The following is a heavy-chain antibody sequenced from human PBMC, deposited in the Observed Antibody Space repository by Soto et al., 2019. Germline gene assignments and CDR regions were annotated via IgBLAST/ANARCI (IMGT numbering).Heavy chain of an antibody. Sequence: PGGSLRLSCAASGFTFSSYAMHWVRQAPGKGLEWVAVISYDGSNKYYADSVKGRFTISRDNSKNTLYLQMNSLRAEDTAVYYCAREDVGTRADFDYWGQGTLVTGSP. V-gene: IGHV3-30-3*01. D-gene: IGHD1-7*01. CDR2: ISYDGSNK. CDR3: AREDVGTRADFDY. CDR1: GFTFSSYA. J-gene: IGHJ4*02.